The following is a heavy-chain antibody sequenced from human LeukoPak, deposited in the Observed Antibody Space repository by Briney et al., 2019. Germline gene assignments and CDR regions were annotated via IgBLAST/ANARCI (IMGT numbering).Heavy chain of an antibody. V-gene: IGHV3-43*02. Sequence: PGGSLRLSCAASGFTFDDYAMHWVRQAPGEGLEWVSLISGDGGSTYYADSVKGRFTISRDNSKNSLYLQMNSLRTEDTALYYCAKEGYYYDSSGYYYDYWGQGTLVTVSS. J-gene: IGHJ4*02. D-gene: IGHD3-22*01. CDR3: AKEGYYYDSSGYYYDY. CDR1: GFTFDDYA. CDR2: ISGDGGST.